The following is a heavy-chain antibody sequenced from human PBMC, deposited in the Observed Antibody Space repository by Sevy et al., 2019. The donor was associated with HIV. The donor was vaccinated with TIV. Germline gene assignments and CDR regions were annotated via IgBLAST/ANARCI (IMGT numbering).Heavy chain of an antibody. J-gene: IGHJ6*02. CDR1: GYSISSGYY. CDR3: ARDYSSGWFGELFRNYYYGMDV. CDR2: IYHSGST. Sequence: SEILSLTCTVSGYSISSGYYWGWIRQPPGKGLEWIGSIYHSGSTYYNPSLKSRVTISVDTSKNQFSLKLSSVTAADTAVYYCARDYSSGWFGELFRNYYYGMDVWGQGTTVTVSS. V-gene: IGHV4-38-2*02. D-gene: IGHD3-10*01.